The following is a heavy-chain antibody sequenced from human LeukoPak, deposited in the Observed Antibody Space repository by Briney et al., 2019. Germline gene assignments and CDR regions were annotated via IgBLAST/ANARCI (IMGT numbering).Heavy chain of an antibody. D-gene: IGHD3-9*01. CDR3: AREPYSDILTGYRYYFDY. CDR1: GFTFSDYY. Sequence: GGSLRLSCAASGFTFSDYYMSWIRQAPGKGLEWVSYISSSGSTIYYANSVKGRFTISRDNAKNSLYLQMNSLRAEDTAVYYCAREPYSDILTGYRYYFDYWGQGTLVTVSS. CDR2: ISSSGSTI. J-gene: IGHJ4*02. V-gene: IGHV3-11*01.